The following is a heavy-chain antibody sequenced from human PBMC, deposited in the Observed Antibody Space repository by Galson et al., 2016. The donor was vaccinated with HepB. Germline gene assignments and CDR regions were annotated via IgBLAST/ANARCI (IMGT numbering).Heavy chain of an antibody. J-gene: IGHJ4*02. CDR2: IYYSGST. D-gene: IGHD6-13*01. V-gene: IGHV4-39*01. CDR3: ARHSGYSSSWYFFEALDY. CDR1: GGSISSSSYY. Sequence: ETLSLTCTVPGGSISSSSYYWGWIRQPPGKGLEWIGSIYYSGSTYHNPSLKSRVTISVDTSKNQFSLKLSSVTAADTAVYYCARHSGYSSSWYFFEALDYWGQGTLVTVSS.